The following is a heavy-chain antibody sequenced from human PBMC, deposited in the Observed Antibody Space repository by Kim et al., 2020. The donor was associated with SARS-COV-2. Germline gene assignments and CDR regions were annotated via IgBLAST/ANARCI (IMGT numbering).Heavy chain of an antibody. V-gene: IGHV1-58*01. CDR1: GFTFTSSA. J-gene: IGHJ5*02. CDR3: AADSPQYYDSSGYPP. CDR2: IVVGSGNT. D-gene: IGHD3-22*01. Sequence: SVKVSCKASGFTFTSSAVQWVRQARGQRLEWIGWIVVGSGNTNYAQKFQERVTITRDMSTSTAYMELSSLRSEDTAVYYCAADSPQYYDSSGYPPWGQGTLVTVSS.